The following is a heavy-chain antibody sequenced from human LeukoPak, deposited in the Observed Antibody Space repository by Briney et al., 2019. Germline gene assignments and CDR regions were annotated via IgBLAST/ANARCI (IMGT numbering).Heavy chain of an antibody. Sequence: LETLSLTCTVSGGSISSHYWSWIRQPPGKTLEWIGYIYYSGSTNYNPSLRSRVTISVDSSKNQFSLKLNSVTAADTAVYYCARGSGQWGFDSWGQGPLVTVSS. D-gene: IGHD3-10*01. V-gene: IGHV4-59*11. CDR2: IYYSGST. J-gene: IGHJ4*02. CDR3: ARGSGQWGFDS. CDR1: GGSISSHY.